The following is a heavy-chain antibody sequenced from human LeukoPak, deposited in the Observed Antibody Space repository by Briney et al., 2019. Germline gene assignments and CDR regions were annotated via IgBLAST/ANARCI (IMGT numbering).Heavy chain of an antibody. D-gene: IGHD2-21*01. Sequence: ASVNVSLKASAYTFSGYYIHWVRQAPGQGLEWMGWINFNRGGKIFAEKFQDRVTMARDTSISTAYMELSRLRSDDTAVYYCARQIVSGSMGCDFWGQGTLVTVSS. J-gene: IGHJ4*02. CDR1: AYTFSGYY. CDR2: INFNRGGK. CDR3: ARQIVSGSMGCDF. V-gene: IGHV1-2*02.